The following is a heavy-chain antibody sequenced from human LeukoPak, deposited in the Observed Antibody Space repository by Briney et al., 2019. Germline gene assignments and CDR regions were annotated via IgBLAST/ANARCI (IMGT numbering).Heavy chain of an antibody. D-gene: IGHD4-23*01. CDR3: ARFNLGQLLYWYFDL. V-gene: IGHV4-59*01. CDR2: THYSGTT. J-gene: IGHJ2*01. CDR1: DGSISTSY. Sequence: SETLSLTCAVPDGSISTSYWSWIRQPPGKGLEWIGYTHYSGTTYYNPSLKSRVTMSVNTSKHQFSLEMTSVTAADTAVYYCARFNLGQLLYWYFDLWGRGTLATVSS.